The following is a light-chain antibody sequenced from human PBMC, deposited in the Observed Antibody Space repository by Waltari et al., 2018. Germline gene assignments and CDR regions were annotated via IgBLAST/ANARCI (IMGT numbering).Light chain of an antibody. V-gene: IGLV2-14*03. CDR2: DVS. Sequence: QSALAQSASVSGSPGQSITISCTGTGSAIGYYNFSPWYQQHPGKAPILLIFDVSRWASGVSHRFSGSKSGNTASLTISGLQAEDEADYYCSSYTSTNTIIFGGGTKVTVL. CDR3: SSYTSTNTII. J-gene: IGLJ2*01. CDR1: GSAIGYYNF.